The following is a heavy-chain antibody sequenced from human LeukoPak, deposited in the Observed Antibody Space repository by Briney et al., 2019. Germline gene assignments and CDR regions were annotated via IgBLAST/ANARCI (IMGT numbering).Heavy chain of an antibody. Sequence: SSETLSLPRAVCWGPLSCYFRTWLPQPPAKGVGGVGEIDRSGSTNYNPALKSRLTISVDTSKNQFSLKLNSVTAADTAVYYCARDGNCSSDSCYFDYWGQGILVTVSS. CDR2: IDRSGST. J-gene: IGHJ4*02. V-gene: IGHV4-34*01. D-gene: IGHD2-2*01. CDR1: WGPLSCYF. CDR3: ARDGNCSSDSCYFDY.